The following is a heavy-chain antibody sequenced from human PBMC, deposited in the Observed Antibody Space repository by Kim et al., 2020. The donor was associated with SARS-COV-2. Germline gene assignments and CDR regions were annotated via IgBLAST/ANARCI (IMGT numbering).Heavy chain of an antibody. J-gene: IGHJ4*02. CDR2: IYYSGST. CDR1: GGSISSSSYY. V-gene: IGHV4-39*01. CDR3: ARQGGGFGLVHFDY. D-gene: IGHD3-10*01. Sequence: SETLSLTCTVSGGSISSSSYYWGWIRQPPGKGLEWIGSIYYSGSTYYNPSLKSRVTISVDTSKNQFSLKLSSVTAADTAVYYCARQGGGFGLVHFDYWGQGTLVTVSS.